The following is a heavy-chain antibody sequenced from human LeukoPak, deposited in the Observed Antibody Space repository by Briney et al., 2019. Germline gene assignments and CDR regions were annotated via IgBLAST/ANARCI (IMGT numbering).Heavy chain of an antibody. CDR1: GYTFTSYA. CDR2: INTNTGNP. Sequence: ASVKVSCTASGYTFTSYAMNWVRQAPGQGLEWMGWINTNTGNPTYAQGFTGRFVFSLDTSDSTAYLQISSLKAEDTAVYYCARVSRGELGYCSSTSCYFDYWGQGTLVTVSS. CDR3: ARVSRGELGYCSSTSCYFDY. D-gene: IGHD2-2*01. V-gene: IGHV7-4-1*02. J-gene: IGHJ4*02.